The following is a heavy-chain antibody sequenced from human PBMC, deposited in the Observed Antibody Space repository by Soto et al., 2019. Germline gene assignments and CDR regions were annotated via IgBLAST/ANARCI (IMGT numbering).Heavy chain of an antibody. CDR3: ARDQLSSGLYVWFDP. Sequence: SETLSLTCTVSGGSISTYYWSWIRQPPGKGLEWIGYIYYDGSTSYNPSLRSRVTISVDTSKNQFSLILSSVTSADTAVYYCARDQLSSGLYVWFDPWGQGTLVTVS. CDR1: GGSISTYY. CDR2: IYYDGST. D-gene: IGHD6-25*01. V-gene: IGHV4-59*01. J-gene: IGHJ5*02.